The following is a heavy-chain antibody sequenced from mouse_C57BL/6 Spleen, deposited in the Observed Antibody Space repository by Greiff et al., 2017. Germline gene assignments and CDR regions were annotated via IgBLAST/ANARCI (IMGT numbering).Heavy chain of an antibody. CDR2: VNPSSGYT. CDR3: SRSYGSPYWYFDV. D-gene: IGHD1-1*01. V-gene: IGHV1-7*01. J-gene: IGHJ1*03. CDR1: GYTFTSYW. Sequence: VQLQQSGAELVKPGASVKLSCKASGYTFTSYWMHWVKQRPGQGLEWIGYVNPSSGYTKYNQKFKDKATMTADKSSSTASVQLRSLTYAYSAVYYCSRSYGSPYWYFDVWGTGPTVTVSS.